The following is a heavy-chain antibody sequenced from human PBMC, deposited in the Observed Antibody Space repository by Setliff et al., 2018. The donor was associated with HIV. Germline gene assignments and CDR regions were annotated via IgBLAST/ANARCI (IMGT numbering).Heavy chain of an antibody. J-gene: IGHJ3*02. CDR2: IYNTGRT. CDR1: GDSITRGSY. Sequence: SETLSLTCSVSGDSITRGSYWGWVRQPPGKGLEWLGHIYNTGRTYDNPTLKSRVTISVDTSKNQFSLELTSVTAADTAVFYCVRVSSSGYYGEGAFDIWGQGTVVTV. CDR3: VRVSSSGYYGEGAFDI. V-gene: IGHV4-38-2*02. D-gene: IGHD3-22*01.